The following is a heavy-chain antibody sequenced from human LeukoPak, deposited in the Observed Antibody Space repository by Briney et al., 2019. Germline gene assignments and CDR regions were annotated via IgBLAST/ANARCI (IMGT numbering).Heavy chain of an antibody. CDR3: ARWSEAFDY. CDR2: IVLSTYI. D-gene: IGHD2-15*01. V-gene: IGHV3-21*01. CDR1: GFTFSSYS. Sequence: GGSLRLSCEASGFTFSSYSMNWVRQAPGKGLEWVSSIVLSTYIYYADSVKGRFTISRDNARNSLYLQMNSLRAEDTAVYYCARWSEAFDYWGQGTLVTVSS. J-gene: IGHJ4*02.